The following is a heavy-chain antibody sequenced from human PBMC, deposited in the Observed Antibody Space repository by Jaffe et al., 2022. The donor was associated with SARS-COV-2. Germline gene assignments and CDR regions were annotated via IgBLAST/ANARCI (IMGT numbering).Heavy chain of an antibody. CDR2: IGGYSGNT. V-gene: IGHV1-18*01. CDR1: GYTFTKYG. D-gene: IGHD2-15*01. J-gene: IGHJ5*02. Sequence: QVQLVQSGAEVKKPGASVKVSCKASGYTFTKYGISWVRQAPGHGLEWMGWIGGYSGNTKYAQKFQGRVTMSTDTSTSTAYMELRSLRSDDTAVYYCARDLRDILSVAAATFWFDAWGQGTLVTVSS. CDR3: ARDLRDILSVAAATFWFDA.